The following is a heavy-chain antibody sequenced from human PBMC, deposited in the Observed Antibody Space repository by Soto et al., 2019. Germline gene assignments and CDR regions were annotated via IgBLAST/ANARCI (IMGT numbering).Heavy chain of an antibody. CDR3: ARQARGTTWSDFDY. D-gene: IGHD1-7*01. CDR1: GGSISNSDYY. J-gene: IGHJ4*02. CDR2: IYYSGTN. Sequence: QLQLQESGPGLVKPSETLSLTCTVSGGSISNSDYYWGWIRQSPGKGLEWIGSIYYSGTNFYDPSLRGRLSMSVDTSKNQFSRRLNSVTAADTAVYYCARQARGTTWSDFDYWSQGTLVTVSS. V-gene: IGHV4-39*01.